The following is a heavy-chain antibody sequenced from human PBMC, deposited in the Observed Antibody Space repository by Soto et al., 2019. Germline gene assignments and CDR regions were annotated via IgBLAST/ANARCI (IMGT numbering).Heavy chain of an antibody. CDR3: ARDRVNYFWSGYTGWGWFDP. Sequence: QVQLVQSGAEVKKPGSSVKVSCKASGGTFSSYAISWVRQAPGQGLEWMGVIIPIFGTANYAQKFPGRVTITADKSTSTAYMELICLRSEDTAVYYCARDRVNYFWSGYTGWGWFDPWGQGTLVTVSS. V-gene: IGHV1-69*06. J-gene: IGHJ5*02. CDR1: GGTFSSYA. CDR2: IIPIFGTA. D-gene: IGHD3-3*01.